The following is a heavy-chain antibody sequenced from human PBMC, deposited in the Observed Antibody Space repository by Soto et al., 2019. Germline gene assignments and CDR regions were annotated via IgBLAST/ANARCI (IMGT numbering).Heavy chain of an antibody. J-gene: IGHJ4*02. CDR1: GGTFSSYA. CDR2: IIPIFGTA. D-gene: IGHD6-19*01. Sequence: GASVKVSCKASGGTFSSYAISWVRQAPGQGLEWMGGIIPIFGTANYAQKFQGRVTITADESTSTAYMELSSLRSEDTAVYYCARDGIAVAGGFDYWGQGTLVTVSS. V-gene: IGHV1-69*13. CDR3: ARDGIAVAGGFDY.